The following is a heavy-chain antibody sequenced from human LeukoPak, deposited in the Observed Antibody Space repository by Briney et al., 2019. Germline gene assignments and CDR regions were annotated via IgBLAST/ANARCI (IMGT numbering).Heavy chain of an antibody. CDR1: GFTFSSYW. D-gene: IGHD3-10*01. J-gene: IGHJ6*03. CDR3: ARRWGITMVRGVGRGYMDV. Sequence: GSLRLSCAASGFTFSSYWMHWIRQPPGKGLEWLGEINHSGSTNYNPSLKSRVTISVDTSKNQFSLKLSSVTAADTAVYYCARRWGITMVRGVGRGYMDVWGKGTTVTISS. CDR2: INHSGST. V-gene: IGHV4-34*01.